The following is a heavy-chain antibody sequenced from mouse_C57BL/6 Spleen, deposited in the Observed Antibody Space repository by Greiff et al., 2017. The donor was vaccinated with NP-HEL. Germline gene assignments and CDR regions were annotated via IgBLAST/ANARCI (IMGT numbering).Heavy chain of an antibody. CDR2: IDPSDSET. CDR1: GYTFTSYW. V-gene: IGHV1-52*01. J-gene: IGHJ4*01. D-gene: IGHD2-1*01. CDR3: ARVYGNYHAMDY. Sequence: QVQLQQPGAELVRPGSSVKLSCKASGYTFTSYWMHWVKQRPIQGLEWIGNIDPSDSETHYNQKFKDKATLTADKSSSTAYMELSSLTSEDSAVYYCARVYGNYHAMDYWGQGTSVTVSS.